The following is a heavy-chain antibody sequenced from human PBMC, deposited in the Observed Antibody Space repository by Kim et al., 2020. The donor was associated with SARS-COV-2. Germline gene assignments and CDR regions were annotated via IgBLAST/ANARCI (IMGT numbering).Heavy chain of an antibody. D-gene: IGHD6-19*01. CDR1: GFTFSSYG. CDR3: AGGGSGWWNWFDP. V-gene: IGHV3-33*08. CDR2: IWYDGSNK. J-gene: IGHJ5*02. Sequence: GGSLRLSCAASGFTFSSYGMHWVRQAPGKGLEWVAVIWYDGSNKYYADSVKGRFTISRDNSKNTLYLQMNSLRAEDTAVYYCAGGGSGWWNWFDPWGQGTLVTVSS.